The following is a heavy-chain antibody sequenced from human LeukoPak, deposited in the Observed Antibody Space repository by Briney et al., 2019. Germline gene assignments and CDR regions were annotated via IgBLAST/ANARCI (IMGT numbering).Heavy chain of an antibody. CDR1: GGTFSSYA. V-gene: IGHV1-69*05. D-gene: IGHD4-11*01. J-gene: IGHJ4*02. Sequence: ASVKVSCKASGGTFSSYAISWVRQAPGQGLEWMGGIIPIFGTANYAQKFQGRVTITTDESTSTAYMELSSLRSEDTAVYYCARETDYSNYGGVDYWGQGTLVTVSS. CDR3: ARETDYSNYGGVDY. CDR2: IIPIFGTA.